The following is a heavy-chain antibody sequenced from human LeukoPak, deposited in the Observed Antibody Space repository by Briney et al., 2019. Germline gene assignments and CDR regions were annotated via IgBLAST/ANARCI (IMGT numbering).Heavy chain of an antibody. Sequence: PGGSLRLSCVASGITFSRFGMHWVRQAPGKGLEWVAFIWYDGSNEYYADSVKGRFTISRDNSKNTLYLQMNSLRAEDTAVYYCARSYSSTWLFDSWGQGTLVTVSS. J-gene: IGHJ4*02. CDR3: ARSYSSTWLFDS. D-gene: IGHD6-13*01. CDR1: GITFSRFG. CDR2: IWYDGSNE. V-gene: IGHV3-33*01.